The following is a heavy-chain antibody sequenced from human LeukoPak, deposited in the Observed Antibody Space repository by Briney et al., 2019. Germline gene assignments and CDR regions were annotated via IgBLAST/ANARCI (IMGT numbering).Heavy chain of an antibody. CDR2: INPNSGGT. Sequence: ASVKVSCKASGYTFTSYGISWVRQAPGQGLERMGWINPNSGGTNYAQKFQGRVTMTGDTSISTAYMELSRLRSDDTAVYYCARTVVVPAAHDYWGQGTLVTVSS. D-gene: IGHD2-2*01. CDR1: GYTFTSYG. V-gene: IGHV1-2*02. J-gene: IGHJ4*02. CDR3: ARTVVVPAAHDY.